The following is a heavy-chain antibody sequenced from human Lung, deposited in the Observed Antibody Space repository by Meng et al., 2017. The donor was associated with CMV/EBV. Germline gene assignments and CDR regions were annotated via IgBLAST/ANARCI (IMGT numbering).Heavy chain of an antibody. CDR1: GFTVTRNW. CDR3: ARPIEGIRETLDY. D-gene: IGHD3-10*01. V-gene: IGHV3-7*01. Sequence: GEXXKISCAASGFTVTRNWMTWVRQAPGRGLEWVANINEDGTDKNYLDSVKGRFTISRDNVKKSVYLQMSTLRGEDTAVYYCARPIEGIRETLDYWGQGTLVTVSS. CDR2: INEDGTDK. J-gene: IGHJ4*02.